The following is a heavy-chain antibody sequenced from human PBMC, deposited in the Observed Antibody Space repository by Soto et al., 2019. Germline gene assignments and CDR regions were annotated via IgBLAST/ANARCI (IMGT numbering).Heavy chain of an antibody. Sequence: SETLSLTCTVSGGSISSGGYYWSWIRQHPGKGLEWIGYIYYGGSTYYNPSLKSRVTISVDTSKNQFSLKLSSVTAADTAVYYCARSGDLETHLHDSSGYYSFDYWGQGTLVTVSS. CDR3: ARSGDLETHLHDSSGYYSFDY. CDR1: GGSISSGGYY. J-gene: IGHJ4*02. CDR2: IYYGGST. V-gene: IGHV4-31*03. D-gene: IGHD3-22*01.